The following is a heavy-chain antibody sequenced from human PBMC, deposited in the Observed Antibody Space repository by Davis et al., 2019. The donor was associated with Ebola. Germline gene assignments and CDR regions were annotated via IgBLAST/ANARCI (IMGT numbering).Heavy chain of an antibody. CDR3: TTSGSYGDYVAYYYGMDV. CDR2: IKQDGSEK. D-gene: IGHD4-17*01. CDR1: GFTFSTYW. V-gene: IGHV3-7*01. Sequence: GESLKISCAASGFTFSTYWMTWVRQAPGKGLEWVANIKQDGSEKYYVDSVKGRFIISRDNAENSLYLQMNSLRAEDTAVYYCTTSGSYGDYVAYYYGMDVWGQGTTVTVSS. J-gene: IGHJ6*02.